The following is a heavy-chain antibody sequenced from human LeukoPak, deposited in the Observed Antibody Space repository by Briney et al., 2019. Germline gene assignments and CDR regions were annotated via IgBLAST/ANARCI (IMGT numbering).Heavy chain of an antibody. J-gene: IGHJ4*02. CDR3: ARSPDSDRLDY. V-gene: IGHV4-59*11. CDR1: GGSISRHY. Sequence: PSETLSLTCSVSGGSISRHYWSWIRQPPGKGLEWTGNILNGGKTHYHPSLKSRVTISGDTSKNQFSLKLSSVTAADTAVYYCARSPDSDRLDYWGQGALVTVSS. CDR2: ILNGGKT. D-gene: IGHD3-22*01.